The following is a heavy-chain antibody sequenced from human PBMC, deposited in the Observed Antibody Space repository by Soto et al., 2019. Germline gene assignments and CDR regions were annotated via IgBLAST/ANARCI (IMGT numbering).Heavy chain of an antibody. CDR2: IYPGDSDT. D-gene: IGHD6-19*01. Sequence: GESLKISCKGSGYSFTSYWIGWVRQMPGKGLEWMGIIYPGDSDTRYSPSFQGQVTISADKSISTAYLQWSSLKASDTAMYYCARYSLAVAGPDYYYGMDVWGQGTTVTVSS. J-gene: IGHJ6*02. V-gene: IGHV5-51*01. CDR1: GYSFTSYW. CDR3: ARYSLAVAGPDYYYGMDV.